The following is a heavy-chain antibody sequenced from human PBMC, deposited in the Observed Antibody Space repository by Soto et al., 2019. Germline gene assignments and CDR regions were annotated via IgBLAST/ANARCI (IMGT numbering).Heavy chain of an antibody. CDR3: ARSGLGDGSDY. CDR1: GGSVSSGSYY. D-gene: IGHD1-26*01. V-gene: IGHV4-61*01. J-gene: IGHJ4*02. CDR2: IYYSGST. Sequence: QVQLQESGPGLVKPSETLSLTCTVSGGSVSSGSYYWSWIRQPPGKGLEWIGYIYYSGSTKYNPSLKSRVTISLDTCKNQFSLKLRSVTAADTAVYYCARSGLGDGSDYWGQGTLVTVSS.